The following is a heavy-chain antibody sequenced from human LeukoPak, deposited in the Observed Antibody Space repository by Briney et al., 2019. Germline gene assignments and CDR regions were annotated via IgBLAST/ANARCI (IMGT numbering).Heavy chain of an antibody. CDR2: VSNSGSSI. CDR3: ARDGACSASNF. V-gene: IGHV3-11*01. CDR1: GFTFSDEY. J-gene: IGHJ3*01. D-gene: IGHD2-15*01. Sequence: PGGSLRLSCAASGFTFSDEYMSWIRQAPGKGLEWISCVSNSGSSIYYADSVKGRFSISRDNVKNSLYLQMNSLRVEDTAVYYCARDGACSASNFWGQGTMVAVSS.